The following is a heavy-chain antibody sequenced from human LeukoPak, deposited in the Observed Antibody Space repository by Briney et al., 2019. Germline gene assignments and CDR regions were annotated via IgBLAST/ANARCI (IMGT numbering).Heavy chain of an antibody. CDR3: ARDGNYDSPYYYYYMDV. CDR2: INPNSGGT. Sequence: ASVRVSCKASGYTFTGYYMHWVRQAPGQGLEWMGWINPNSGGTNYAQKFQGRVNMTRDTSISTAYMELSRLRSDDTAVYYCARDGNYDSPYYYYYMDVWGKGTAVTVSS. CDR1: GYTFTGYY. D-gene: IGHD3-22*01. V-gene: IGHV1-2*02. J-gene: IGHJ6*03.